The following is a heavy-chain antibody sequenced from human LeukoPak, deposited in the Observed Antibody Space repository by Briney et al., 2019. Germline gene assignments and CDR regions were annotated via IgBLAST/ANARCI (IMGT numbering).Heavy chain of an antibody. CDR3: ARDTYDYVWGSYRLFDY. Sequence: GGSLRLSCAASGFTFSSYWMHWVRQAPGKGLVWVSRINSDGSSTRYADSVKGRFTITRDNAKNTLYLQMNSLRAEDTAVYYCARDTYDYVWGSYRLFDYWGQGTLVTVSS. CDR1: GFTFSSYW. V-gene: IGHV3-74*01. J-gene: IGHJ4*02. D-gene: IGHD3-16*02. CDR2: INSDGSST.